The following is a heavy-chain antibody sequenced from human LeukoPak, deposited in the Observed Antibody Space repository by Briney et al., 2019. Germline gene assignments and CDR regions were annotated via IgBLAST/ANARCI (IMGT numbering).Heavy chain of an antibody. J-gene: IGHJ5*02. CDR2: INHSGST. CDR1: GGSFSGYY. D-gene: IGHD2-15*01. CDR3: ARGYCSGGSCYSATNWFDP. V-gene: IGHV4-34*01. Sequence: PSETLSLTCAVYGGSFSGYYWSWIRQPPGKGLEWIGEINHSGSTNYNPPLKSRVTISVDTSKNQFSLKLSSVTAADTAVYYCARGYCSGGSCYSATNWFDPWGQGTLVTVSS.